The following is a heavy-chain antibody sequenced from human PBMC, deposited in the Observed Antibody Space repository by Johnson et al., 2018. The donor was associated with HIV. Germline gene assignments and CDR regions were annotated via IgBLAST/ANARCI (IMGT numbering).Heavy chain of an antibody. CDR3: TTAGKLTLGQAFDI. CDR2: IGTAGDT. D-gene: IGHD4-23*01. CDR1: GFTFSNYD. J-gene: IGHJ3*02. V-gene: IGHV3-13*01. Sequence: EQLVESGGGLVQPGGSLRLSCVASGFTFSNYDMHWVRQVTGEGLEWVSGIGTAGDTYYADSVKGRFTISRDNSKNTLYLQMNSLKTEDTAVYYCTTAGKLTLGQAFDIWGQGTMVTVSS.